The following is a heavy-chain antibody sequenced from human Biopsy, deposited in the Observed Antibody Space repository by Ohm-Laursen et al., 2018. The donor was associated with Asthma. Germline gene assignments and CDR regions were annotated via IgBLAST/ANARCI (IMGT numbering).Heavy chain of an antibody. J-gene: IGHJ4*02. D-gene: IGHD6-13*01. CDR2: ILFDGRKI. V-gene: IGHV3-30*18. CDR1: GFTFHNYG. Sequence: SLRLSCSASGFTFHNYGMNWVRRAPGKGLEWVAQILFDGRKINYPDSVKGRFTISRDNSKNMVYLQMNSLRPEDTAVYYCAKDRVAGRSYYFDYWGQGSLVSVSS. CDR3: AKDRVAGRSYYFDY.